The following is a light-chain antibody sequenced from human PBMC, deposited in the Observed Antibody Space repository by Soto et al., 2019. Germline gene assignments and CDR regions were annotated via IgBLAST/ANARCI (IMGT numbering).Light chain of an antibody. CDR1: QSISNW. J-gene: IGKJ1*01. CDR3: QQYNSYPWT. CDR2: KAS. Sequence: DIQMTQSPSTLSASVGDRVTITCRASQSISNWLAWYQQKPGNAPNLLIYKASNLKSGVPSRFSGSGSVTEFTLTISSPQPDDFATYYCQQYNSYPWTFGQGTKVDIK. V-gene: IGKV1-5*03.